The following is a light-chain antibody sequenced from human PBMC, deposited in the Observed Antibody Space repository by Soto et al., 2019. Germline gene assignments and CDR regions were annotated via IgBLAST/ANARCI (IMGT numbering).Light chain of an antibody. CDR3: QQSYSTPWT. V-gene: IGKV1-39*01. CDR2: AAS. CDR1: QSISSY. Sequence: DIQMTQSPSSLSASVGDRVTITCRASQSISSYLNWYQQKPGKAPELLIYAASSLQSGVPSKFSGSGSGTHFTLPIRSLQPEEFATYYCQQSYSTPWTFGQGTKVEIK. J-gene: IGKJ1*01.